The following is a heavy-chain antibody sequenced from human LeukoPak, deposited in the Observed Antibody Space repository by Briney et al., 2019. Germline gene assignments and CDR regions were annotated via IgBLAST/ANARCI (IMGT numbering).Heavy chain of an antibody. CDR1: GYSFTGYW. V-gene: IGHV5-51*01. CDR3: ARRPFSSGDWYY. Sequence: HGESLKISCKSSGYSFTGYWIGWVRQMPGKGLEWMGIIYPGDSDTRYSPSFQGQVTISADKSISTAYLQWSSLKASDTAMYYCARRPFSSGDWYYWGQGTLVTVSS. CDR2: IYPGDSDT. J-gene: IGHJ4*02. D-gene: IGHD6-19*01.